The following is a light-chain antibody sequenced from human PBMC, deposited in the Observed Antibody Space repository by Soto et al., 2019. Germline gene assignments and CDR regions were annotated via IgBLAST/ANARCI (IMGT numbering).Light chain of an antibody. CDR3: MQALQTPPT. J-gene: IGKJ1*01. V-gene: IGKV2-28*01. CDR2: LGS. Sequence: DIVMTQSPLSLPVTPGEPASISCRSSQSLLHSNGYDYLDWYLQKPGQSPQLLIYLGSSRASGVPDRFSGGGSGTDVTLKSSRVEAEDVGIYYCMQALQTPPTFGQGTKVEIK. CDR1: QSLLHSNGYDY.